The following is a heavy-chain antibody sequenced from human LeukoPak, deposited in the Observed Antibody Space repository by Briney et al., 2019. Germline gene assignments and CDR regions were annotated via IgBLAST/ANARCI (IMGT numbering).Heavy chain of an antibody. Sequence: GGSLRLSCAASGFTFSSYAMSWVRQAPGKGLEWVSAISGSGGSTYYADSVKGRFTISRDNSKNPLYLQLNSLRAEDTAVYYCAKSDSSGYNPLGYWVQGALVTVSS. CDR2: ISGSGGST. CDR3: AKSDSSGYNPLGY. CDR1: GFTFSSYA. D-gene: IGHD3-22*01. J-gene: IGHJ4*02. V-gene: IGHV3-23*01.